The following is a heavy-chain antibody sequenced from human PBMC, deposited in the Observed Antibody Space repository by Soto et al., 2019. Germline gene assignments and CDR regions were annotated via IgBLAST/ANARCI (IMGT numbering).Heavy chain of an antibody. D-gene: IGHD2-15*01. CDR3: AKDLSPPNGGSTLDY. Sequence: PGGSLRLSCAASGFTFSSYGMHWVRQAPGKGLEWVAVISYDGSNKYYADSVKGRFTISRDNSKNTLYLQMNSLRAEDTAVYYCAKDLSPPNGGSTLDYWGQGTLVTVSS. CDR1: GFTFSSYG. CDR2: ISYDGSNK. J-gene: IGHJ4*02. V-gene: IGHV3-30*18.